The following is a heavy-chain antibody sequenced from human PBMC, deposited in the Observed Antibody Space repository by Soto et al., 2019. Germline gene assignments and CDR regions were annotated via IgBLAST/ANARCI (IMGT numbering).Heavy chain of an antibody. V-gene: IGHV3-74*01. J-gene: IGHJ4*02. CDR3: VRGKYSGSYFFDY. D-gene: IGHD1-26*01. CDR1: GFSFSDDW. Sequence: GGSLRLSCEATGFSFSDDWMHWVRQAPGKGLVWVSSVSSVGSTTDYADSVKGRFTISRDNAKNTLYLQMNSLGAEDTAVYYCVRGKYSGSYFFDYWGQGTLVTVSS. CDR2: VSSVGSTT.